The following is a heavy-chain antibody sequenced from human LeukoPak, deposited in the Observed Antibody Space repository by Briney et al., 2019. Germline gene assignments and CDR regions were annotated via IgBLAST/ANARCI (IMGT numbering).Heavy chain of an antibody. J-gene: IGHJ5*02. CDR2: IYSSGST. CDR1: GGSLSSYY. Sequence: SETLSLTCTVSGGSLSSYYWSWIRQPPGKGLEWIGYIYSSGSTNYNPSLKSRVTISVDTSKNQFSLKLSSVTAADTAVYYCARHRVGVTLFDPWGQGTPVTVSS. D-gene: IGHD1-26*01. CDR3: ARHRVGVTLFDP. V-gene: IGHV4-4*09.